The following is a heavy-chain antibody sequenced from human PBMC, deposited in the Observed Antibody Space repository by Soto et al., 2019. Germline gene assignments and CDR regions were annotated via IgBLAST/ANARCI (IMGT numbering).Heavy chain of an antibody. CDR3: ARDYGVAGTGDYYYYYMDV. D-gene: IGHD6-19*01. J-gene: IGHJ6*03. V-gene: IGHV1-18*01. CDR2: ISAYNGNT. Sequence: ASVKVSCKASGYTFTSYGISWVRQAPGQGLEWMGWISAYNGNTNYAQKLQGRVTMTTDTSTSTAYMELRSLRSDDTAVYYCARDYGVAGTGDYYYYYMDVWDKRTTVTVSS. CDR1: GYTFTSYG.